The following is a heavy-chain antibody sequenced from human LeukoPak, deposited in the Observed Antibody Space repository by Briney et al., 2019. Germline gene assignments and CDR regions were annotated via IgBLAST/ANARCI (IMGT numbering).Heavy chain of an antibody. Sequence: GGSLRLSRVASGFTFRSYAMSWVRQAPGKGLEWVSGISGSGDSTYYADSVKGRFSISRDNSKNTLWLQMNSLKDEDTAVYYCAKDPRAGSGWGSFDYWGQGTLVTVSS. CDR3: AKDPRAGSGWGSFDY. D-gene: IGHD6-19*01. V-gene: IGHV3-23*01. J-gene: IGHJ4*02. CDR1: GFTFRSYA. CDR2: ISGSGDST.